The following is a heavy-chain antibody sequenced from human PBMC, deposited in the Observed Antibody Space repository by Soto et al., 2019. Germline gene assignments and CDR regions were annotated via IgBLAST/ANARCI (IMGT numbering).Heavy chain of an antibody. CDR1: GGTFSSYA. CDR2: IIPIFGTA. J-gene: IGHJ5*02. CDR3: ARTLGSLAVLNWFDT. V-gene: IGHV1-69*13. D-gene: IGHD6-13*01. Sequence: SVKVSCKASGGTFSSYAISWVRQAPGQGLEWMGGIIPIFGTANYAQKFQGRVTITADESTSTAYMELSSLRSEDTAVYYCARTLGSLAVLNWFDTWGQGTLVTASS.